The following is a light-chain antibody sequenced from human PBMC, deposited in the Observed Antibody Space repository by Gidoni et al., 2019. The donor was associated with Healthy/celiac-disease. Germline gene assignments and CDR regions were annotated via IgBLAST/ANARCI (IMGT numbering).Light chain of an antibody. V-gene: IGKV1-33*01. CDR1: QDISNY. CDR3: QQYDNLPLIFT. J-gene: IGKJ3*01. Sequence: DIQMTQSPSSLSASVGDRVTITCQASQDISNYLNWYQQKPGKAPKLLIYDASNLETGVPSRFSGSGSGTDFTFTISILQPEDIATYYCQQYDNLPLIFTFGPXTKVDIK. CDR2: DAS.